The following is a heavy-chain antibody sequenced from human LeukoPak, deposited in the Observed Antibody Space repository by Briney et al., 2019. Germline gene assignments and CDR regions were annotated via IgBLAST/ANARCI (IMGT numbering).Heavy chain of an antibody. CDR2: IYTSGST. V-gene: IGHV4-4*07. D-gene: IGHD6-19*01. CDR1: GGSISSYY. J-gene: IGHJ6*02. CDR3: ARDSLEGSSGWHYGMDV. Sequence: SETLSLTCTVSGGSISSYYWSWIRQPAGKGLEWIGRIYTSGSTNYNPSLKSRVTMSVDTSKNQFSLKLSSVTAADTAVYYCARDSLEGSSGWHYGMDVWGQGTTVTVSS.